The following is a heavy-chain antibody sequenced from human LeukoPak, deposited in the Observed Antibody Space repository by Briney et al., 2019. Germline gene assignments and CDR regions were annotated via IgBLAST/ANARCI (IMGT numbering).Heavy chain of an antibody. D-gene: IGHD1-1*01. J-gene: IGHJ5*02. CDR3: ARQPEGTWFDP. V-gene: IGHV5-10-1*01. CDR2: IDPSDSYT. CDR1: GYSFTSNW. Sequence: GESLKISCKGSGYSFTSNWISWVRQLPGKGLEWMGRIDPSDSYTNYSPSFQGHVTISADKSISTAYLQWSSLKASDTAMYYCARQPEGTWFDPWGQGTLVTVSS.